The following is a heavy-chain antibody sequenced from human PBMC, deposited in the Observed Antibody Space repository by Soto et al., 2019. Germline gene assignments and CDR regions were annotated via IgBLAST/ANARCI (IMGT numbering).Heavy chain of an antibody. Sequence: QVQLVQSGAEVKKPGASVKVSCKASGYTFTGYYMHWVRQAPGQGLEWMGWINPNSGGTNYAQKFQGWVTMTRDTSISTAYMGLSRMRSDDTAVYYCAGAGRVDIVATAAFGYWGQGTLVTVSS. CDR1: GYTFTGYY. CDR2: INPNSGGT. CDR3: AGAGRVDIVATAAFGY. V-gene: IGHV1-2*04. D-gene: IGHD5-12*01. J-gene: IGHJ4*02.